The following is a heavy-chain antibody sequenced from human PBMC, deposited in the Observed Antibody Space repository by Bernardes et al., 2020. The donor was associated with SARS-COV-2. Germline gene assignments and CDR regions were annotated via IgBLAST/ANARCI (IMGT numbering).Heavy chain of an antibody. CDR2: INPSGGST. J-gene: IGHJ6*02. CDR3: ARDMTTVTTGVDYYYYGMDV. CDR1: GYTFTSYY. V-gene: IGHV1-46*01. Sequence: ASVKVSCKASGYTFTSYYMHWVRQAPGQGLEWMGIINPSGGSTSYAQKFQGRVTMTRDTSTSTVYMELSSLRSEDTAVYYCARDMTTVTTGVDYYYYGMDVWGQGTTVTVSS. D-gene: IGHD4-17*01.